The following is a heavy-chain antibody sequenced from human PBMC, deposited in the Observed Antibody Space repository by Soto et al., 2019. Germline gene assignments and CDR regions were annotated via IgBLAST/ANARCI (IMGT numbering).Heavy chain of an antibody. CDR1: GGSISSYY. CDR2: IYYSGSS. D-gene: IGHD3-10*01. Sequence: SETLSLTCTVSGGSISSYYWSWIRQPPGKGLEWIGYIYYSGSSNYNPSLKSRVTISVDTSKNQFSLKLSSVTAADTAVYYCARGPYGSGSYYYYYYGMDVWGQRTTVTVSS. CDR3: ARGPYGSGSYYYYYYGMDV. J-gene: IGHJ6*02. V-gene: IGHV4-59*01.